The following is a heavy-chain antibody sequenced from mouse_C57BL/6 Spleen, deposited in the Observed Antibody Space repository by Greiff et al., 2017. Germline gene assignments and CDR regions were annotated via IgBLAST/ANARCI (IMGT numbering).Heavy chain of an antibody. CDR3: ARNYDGYYYAMDY. CDR1: GFSLTSYA. J-gene: IGHJ4*01. Sequence: VQGVESGPGLVAPSQSLSITCTVSGFSLTSYAISWVRQPPGKGLEWLGVIWTGGGTNYNSALKSRLSISKDNSKSQVFLKMNSLQTDDTARYYCARNYDGYYYAMDYWGQGTSVTVSS. CDR2: IWTGGGT. D-gene: IGHD2-3*01. V-gene: IGHV2-9-1*01.